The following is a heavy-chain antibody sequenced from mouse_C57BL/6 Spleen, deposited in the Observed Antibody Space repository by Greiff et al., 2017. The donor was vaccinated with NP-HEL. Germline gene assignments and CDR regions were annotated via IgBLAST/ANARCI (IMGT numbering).Heavy chain of an antibody. CDR3: ARGGYDGYLDY. CDR1: GYTFTSYW. CDR2: INPSSGST. D-gene: IGHD2-2*01. V-gene: IGHV1-7*01. J-gene: IGHJ2*01. Sequence: QVHVKQSGAELAKPGASVKLSCTASGYTFTSYWMHWVKQRPGQGLEWIGYINPSSGSTKYNQKFKDKATLTADKSSSTAYMKLSSRTYEDSAVYDCARGGYDGYLDYWGQGTTLTVSS.